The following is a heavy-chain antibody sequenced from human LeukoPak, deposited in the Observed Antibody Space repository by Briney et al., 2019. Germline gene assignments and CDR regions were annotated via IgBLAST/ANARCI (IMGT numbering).Heavy chain of an antibody. CDR2: IIPIFGTA. V-gene: IGHV1-69*13. CDR1: GYTFTGYY. Sequence: SVKVSCKASGYTFTGYYMHWVRQAPRQGLEWMGGIIPIFGTANYAQKFQGRVTITADESTSTAYMELSSLRSEDTAVYYCARGNRHDILTGYYPHYYYYYMDVWGKGTTVTVSS. CDR3: ARGNRHDILTGYYPHYYYYYMDV. D-gene: IGHD3-9*01. J-gene: IGHJ6*03.